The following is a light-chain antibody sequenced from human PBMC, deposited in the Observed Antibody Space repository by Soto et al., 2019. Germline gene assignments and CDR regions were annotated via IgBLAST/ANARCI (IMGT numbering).Light chain of an antibody. CDR3: SSYETTSRRL. V-gene: IGLV2-14*01. Sequence: QSVLTQPASVSGSPGQSITIPCTGTSDNIGRFSFVSWYQQHPGKAPKLLIYELIKRPSGISDRFSGSKSGNTASLTISGLQAEDEADSYCSSYETTSRRLFGTGTKVTVL. CDR1: SDNIGRFSF. CDR2: ELI. J-gene: IGLJ1*01.